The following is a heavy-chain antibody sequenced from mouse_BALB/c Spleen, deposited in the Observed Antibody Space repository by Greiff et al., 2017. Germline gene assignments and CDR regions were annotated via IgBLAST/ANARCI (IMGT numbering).Heavy chain of an antibody. Sequence: EVQGVESGGGLVKPGGSLKLSCAASGFTFSSYTMSWVRQTPEKRLEWVATISSGGSYTYYPDSVKGRFTISRDNAKNTLYLQMSSLKSEDTAMYYCTRDGRGNYLYAMDYWGQGTSVTVSS. V-gene: IGHV5-6-4*01. D-gene: IGHD2-1*01. J-gene: IGHJ4*01. CDR2: ISSGGSYT. CDR1: GFTFSSYT. CDR3: TRDGRGNYLYAMDY.